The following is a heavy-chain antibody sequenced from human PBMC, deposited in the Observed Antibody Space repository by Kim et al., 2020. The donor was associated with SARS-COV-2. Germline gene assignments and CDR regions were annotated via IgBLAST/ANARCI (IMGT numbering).Heavy chain of an antibody. V-gene: IGHV3-49*04. CDR2: IRSKAYGGTT. J-gene: IGHJ4*02. D-gene: IGHD3-3*01. CDR3: TRENYYDFWSGPDY. Sequence: GGSLRLSCTASGFTFGDYAMSWVRQAPGKGLEWVGFIRSKAYGGTTEYAASVKGRFTISRDDSKSIAYLQMNSLKTEDTAVYYCTRENYYDFWSGPDYWGQGTLVTVSS. CDR1: GFTFGDYA.